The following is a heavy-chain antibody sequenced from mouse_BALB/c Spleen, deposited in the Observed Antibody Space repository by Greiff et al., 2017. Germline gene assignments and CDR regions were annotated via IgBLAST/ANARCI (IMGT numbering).Heavy chain of an antibody. V-gene: IGHV1-14*01. J-gene: IGHJ1*01. Sequence: EVKLQESGPELVKPGASVKMSCKASGYTFTSYVMHWVKQKPGQGLEWIGYINPYNDGTKYNEKFKGKATLTTDKSSSTAYMELSSLSSEDAAVYYCERCGAPYWYFDVWGAGTTVTVSS. CDR1: GYTFTSYV. CDR3: ERCGAPYWYFDV. CDR2: INPYNDGT. D-gene: IGHD3-1*01.